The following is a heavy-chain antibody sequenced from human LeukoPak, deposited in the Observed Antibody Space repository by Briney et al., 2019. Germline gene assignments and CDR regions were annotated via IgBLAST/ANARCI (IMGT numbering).Heavy chain of an antibody. V-gene: IGHV3-9*01. CDR2: LSWNSGYI. Sequence: GGSLRLSCAVSEFTFSIYAMNWVRQAPGKGLEWVSGLSWNSGYIGYADSVKGRFTISRDNAKNSLYLQMNSLTAEDTALYYCAKGHYGSGSYPDYWGQGTLVTVSS. J-gene: IGHJ4*02. D-gene: IGHD3-10*01. CDR3: AKGHYGSGSYPDY. CDR1: EFTFSIYA.